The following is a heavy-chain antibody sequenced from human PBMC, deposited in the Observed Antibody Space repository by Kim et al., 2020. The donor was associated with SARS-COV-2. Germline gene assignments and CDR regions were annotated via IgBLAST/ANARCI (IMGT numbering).Heavy chain of an antibody. Sequence: GGSLRLSCAASGFTFSDYRMDWVRLAPGKGXEWVSYISTSSNTIYYADSVKGRFTISRDNAKNSLYLQMNSLRVEDTAVDYGARDTYYYGSGRQYYYVM. J-gene: IGHJ6*01. CDR1: GFTFSDYR. V-gene: IGHV3-48*01. CDR3: ARDTYYYGSGRQYYYVM. D-gene: IGHD3-10*01. CDR2: ISTSSNTI.